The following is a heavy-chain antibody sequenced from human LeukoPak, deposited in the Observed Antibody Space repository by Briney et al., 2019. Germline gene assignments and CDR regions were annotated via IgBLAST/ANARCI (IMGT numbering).Heavy chain of an antibody. V-gene: IGHV3-7*03. CDR1: GFTFSSYW. D-gene: IGHD3-16*01. J-gene: IGHJ4*02. CDR2: IKQDGSEK. CDR3: AKDPWGSWDYFDY. Sequence: GGSLRLSCAASGFTFSSYWMSWVRQAPGKGLEWVANIKQDGSEKYYVDSVKGRFTISRDNAKNSLYLQMNSLRAEDTAVYYCAKDPWGSWDYFDYWGQGTLVTVSS.